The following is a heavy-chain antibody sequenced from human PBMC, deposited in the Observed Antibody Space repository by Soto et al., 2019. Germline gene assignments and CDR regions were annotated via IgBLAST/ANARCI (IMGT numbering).Heavy chain of an antibody. CDR1: GFTFSSYA. J-gene: IGHJ4*02. V-gene: IGHV3-30-3*01. Sequence: GGSLRLSCAASGFTFSSYAMHWVRQAPGKGLEWVAVISYDGSNKYYADSVKGRFTISRDNSKNTLYLQMNSLRAEDTAVYYCATAAAGYKYYFDYWGQGTLVTVSS. CDR3: ATAAAGYKYYFDY. D-gene: IGHD6-13*01. CDR2: ISYDGSNK.